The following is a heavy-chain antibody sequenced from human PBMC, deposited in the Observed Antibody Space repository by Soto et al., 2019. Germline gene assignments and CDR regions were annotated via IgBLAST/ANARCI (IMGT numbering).Heavy chain of an antibody. Sequence: GGSLRLSCAASGFTFSDYLMRWTRPAPGKGLGWVSFISGSSDNIKYADSVKGQFTISRDNAKNSLYLQMNSLRAEDTAVYYCVRDSARIVVVPRVDGDNWLDPWGQGTLVTVSS. V-gene: IGHV3-11*06. CDR1: GFTFSDYL. CDR3: VRDSARIVVVPRVDGDNWLDP. D-gene: IGHD2-2*01. J-gene: IGHJ5*02. CDR2: ISGSSDNI.